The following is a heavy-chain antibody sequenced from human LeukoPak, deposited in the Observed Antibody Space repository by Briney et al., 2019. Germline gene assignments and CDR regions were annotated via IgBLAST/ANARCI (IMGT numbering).Heavy chain of an antibody. D-gene: IGHD3-10*01. J-gene: IGHJ5*02. Sequence: SETLSLTCTVSGASMMSYWSWIRQPAGKGLEWIGRIYGSGIITYNPSLQSRVTMSVDTSKNQFSLKLTSVTAADTATYYCARDSGTTGEVSFDPWCQRIRVAVSS. CDR3: ARDSGTTGEVSFDP. CDR2: IYGSGII. CDR1: GASMMSY. V-gene: IGHV4-4*07.